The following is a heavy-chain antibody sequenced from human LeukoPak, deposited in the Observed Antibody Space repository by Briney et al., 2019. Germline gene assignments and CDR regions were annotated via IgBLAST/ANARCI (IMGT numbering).Heavy chain of an antibody. J-gene: IGHJ4*02. CDR3: AREAVGAAIDY. D-gene: IGHD1-26*01. CDR2: ISSSGGST. CDR1: GFTFSRHA. Sequence: GGSLRLSCAASGFTFSRHAMHWVRQAPGKGLEYVSAISSSGGSTYYGNSVKGRFTISRDNSKNTLYLQMGSLRTDDMAVYYCAREAVGAAIDYWGQGTPVTVSS. V-gene: IGHV3-64*01.